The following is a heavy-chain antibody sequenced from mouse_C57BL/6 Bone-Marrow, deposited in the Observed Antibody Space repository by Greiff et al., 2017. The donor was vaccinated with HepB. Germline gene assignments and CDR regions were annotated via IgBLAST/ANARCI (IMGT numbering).Heavy chain of an antibody. J-gene: IGHJ3*01. CDR3: ARSDYPWFAY. CDR1: GYAFTNYL. V-gene: IGHV1-54*01. CDR2: INPGSGGT. D-gene: IGHD2-4*01. Sequence: VQLQQSGAELVRPGTSVKVSCKASGYAFTNYLIEWVKQRPGQGLEWIGVINPGSGGTNYNEKFKGKATLTADKSSSTAYMQLSSLTSEDSAVYFCARSDYPWFAYWGQGTLVTVSA.